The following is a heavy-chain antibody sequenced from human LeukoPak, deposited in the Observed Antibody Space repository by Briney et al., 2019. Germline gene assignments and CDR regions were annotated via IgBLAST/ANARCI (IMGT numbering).Heavy chain of an antibody. J-gene: IGHJ4*02. CDR1: GGSISSYY. CDR2: IYYSGST. CDR3: ARENGLTMVRGVIIGAVFDY. V-gene: IGHV4-59*01. D-gene: IGHD3-10*01. Sequence: SETLSLTCTVSGGSISSYYWSWIRQPPGKGLEWIGYIYYSGSTNYNPSLKSRVTISVDTSKNQFSLKLSSVTAADTAVYYCARENGLTMVRGVIIGAVFDYWGQGTLVTVSS.